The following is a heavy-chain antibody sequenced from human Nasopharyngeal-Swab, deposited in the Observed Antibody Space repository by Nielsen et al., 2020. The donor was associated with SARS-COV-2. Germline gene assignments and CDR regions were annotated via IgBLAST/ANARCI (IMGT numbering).Heavy chain of an antibody. D-gene: IGHD1-26*01. V-gene: IGHV3-64D*08. CDR2: INDYGNTI. Sequence: GGSLRLSCSVSGFFFNRFAMHWVRQAPGKGLEYVSTINDYGNTIHYADSVRGRFTISRDISKNTLYLQMSSLRAEDTAVYYCVRDLPGSYSFDIWGQGTMVTVSS. CDR3: VRDLPGSYSFDI. J-gene: IGHJ3*02. CDR1: GFFFNRFA.